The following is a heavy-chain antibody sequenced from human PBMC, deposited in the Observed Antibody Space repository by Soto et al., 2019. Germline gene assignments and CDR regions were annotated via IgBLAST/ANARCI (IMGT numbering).Heavy chain of an antibody. J-gene: IGHJ4*02. CDR2: INSGGTNT. CDR3: AKTFGGGGGNPYYFDC. V-gene: IGHV3-23*05. Sequence: PGGSLRLSCSASGFTFSSYAMSWVRQAPGKGPEWVSAINSGGTNTFYADSVKGRFTISRDNSKNTLYLQANSLRAEDTAIYYCAKTFGGGGGNPYYFDCWGQGTLVTVSS. CDR1: GFTFSSYA. D-gene: IGHD3-16*01.